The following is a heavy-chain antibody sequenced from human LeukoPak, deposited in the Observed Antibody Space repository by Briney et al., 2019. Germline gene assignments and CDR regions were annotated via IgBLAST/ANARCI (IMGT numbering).Heavy chain of an antibody. Sequence: GGSLRLSCAASGFTFSSYGMPWVRQAPGKGLEWVAVISYDGSNKYYADSVKGRFTISRDNSKNTLYLQMNSLRAEDTAVYYCAKSGSMDVWGQGTTVTVSS. V-gene: IGHV3-30*18. CDR1: GFTFSSYG. CDR3: AKSGSMDV. J-gene: IGHJ6*02. CDR2: ISYDGSNK.